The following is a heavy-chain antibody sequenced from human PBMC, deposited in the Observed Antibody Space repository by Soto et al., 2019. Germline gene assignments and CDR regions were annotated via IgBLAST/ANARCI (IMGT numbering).Heavy chain of an antibody. V-gene: IGHV1-46*03. CDR3: AGGGHVVVVTAAFDY. D-gene: IGHD2-21*02. CDR2: INPSGGHT. J-gene: IGHJ4*02. CDR1: GNTFSNYY. Sequence: QVQLVQSGAEVKKPGASVKVSCKASGNTFSNYYIHWVRQAPGQGLEWMGTINPSGGHTTYAQKFLGRVTMTRDTSTSTLYMELTSLRSEDPAVYYCAGGGHVVVVTAAFDYWGQGTLVTVSS.